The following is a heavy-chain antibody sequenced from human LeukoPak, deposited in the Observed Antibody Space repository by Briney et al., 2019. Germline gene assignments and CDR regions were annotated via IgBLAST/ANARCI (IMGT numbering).Heavy chain of an antibody. D-gene: IGHD1-1*01. CDR2: IYYSGSS. CDR1: GGSISTYY. V-gene: IGHV4-59*01. Sequence: SETLSLTCSVSGGSISTYYWRWIRQPPGKGLEWIGYIYYSGSSNYNPSLKSRVTISVDTSKNQFSLKLTSVTAADTAVYYCARAQLNLLVDFGMDVWGQGTTVTVSS. J-gene: IGHJ6*02. CDR3: ARAQLNLLVDFGMDV.